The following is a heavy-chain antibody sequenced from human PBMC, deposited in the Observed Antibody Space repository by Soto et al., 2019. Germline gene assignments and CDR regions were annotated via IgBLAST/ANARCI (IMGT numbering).Heavy chain of an antibody. J-gene: IGHJ6*02. D-gene: IGHD3-3*01. CDR2: IDTAGRA. V-gene: IGHV3-53*01. CDR3: ARGATYYDFWSGHYTSYTYYGMDV. CDR1: EFTVSSNY. Sequence: EVQLVESGGGLIQPGGSLRVSCAASEFTVSSNYMTWVRQAPGKGLEWVSVIDTAGRANYAESVKGRFTNSRDNSKNTLYLQMNSLRVEDTAFYYCARGATYYDFWSGHYTSYTYYGMDVWGQGTTVTVS.